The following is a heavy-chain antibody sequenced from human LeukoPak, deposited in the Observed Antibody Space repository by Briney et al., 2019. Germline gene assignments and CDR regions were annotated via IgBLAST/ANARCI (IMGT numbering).Heavy chain of an antibody. Sequence: PGGSLRLSCAASGFTFSSYAMHWVRQAPGKGLEWVAVISYDGSNKYYADSVKGRFTISRDNSKNTLYLQMNSLRAEDTAVYYCARVKVVVVAAALDYWGQGTLVTVSS. CDR1: GFTFSSYA. CDR2: ISYDGSNK. V-gene: IGHV3-30-3*01. J-gene: IGHJ4*02. CDR3: ARVKVVVVAAALDY. D-gene: IGHD2-15*01.